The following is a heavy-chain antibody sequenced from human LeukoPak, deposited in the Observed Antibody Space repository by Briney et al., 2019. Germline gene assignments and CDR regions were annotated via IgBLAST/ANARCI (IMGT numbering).Heavy chain of an antibody. D-gene: IGHD3-10*01. Sequence: ASVKVSCKASGYTFTSHGISWVRQAPGQGLEWMGWISTYNGNTNYAQKLQGRVSMTTDTSTSTAYMDLRSLRSDDTAVYYCARDGDYYGSGSSFYWGQGTLVTVSS. CDR1: GYTFTSHG. CDR3: ARDGDYYGSGSSFY. V-gene: IGHV1-18*01. CDR2: ISTYNGNT. J-gene: IGHJ4*02.